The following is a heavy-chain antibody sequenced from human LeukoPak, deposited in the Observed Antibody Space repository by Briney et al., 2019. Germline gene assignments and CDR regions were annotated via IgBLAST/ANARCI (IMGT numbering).Heavy chain of an antibody. CDR2: IYYSGST. J-gene: IGHJ6*02. CDR3: ARAVYYYDSSGYQTVYYYYGMDV. D-gene: IGHD3-22*01. V-gene: IGHV4-59*01. CDR1: GGSISSYY. Sequence: SETLSLTCTVSGGSISSYYWSWIRQPPGKGLEWIGYIYYSGSTNYNLSLKSRVTISVDTSKNQFSLKLSSVTAADTAVYYCARAVYYYDSSGYQTVYYYYGMDVWGQGTTVTVSS.